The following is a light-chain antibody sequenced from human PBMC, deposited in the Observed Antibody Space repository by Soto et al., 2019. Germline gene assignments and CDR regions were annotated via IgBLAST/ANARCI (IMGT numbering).Light chain of an antibody. CDR3: QQYYTWPS. CDR2: GAS. CDR1: QRVSPN. V-gene: IGKV3-15*01. J-gene: IGKJ5*01. Sequence: EILMTQSPATLSVSPGERATLSCRASQRVSPNLAWYQQRPGQAPRLLIFGASTRATGIPGRFSGSGSGTEFTLTISSLESEDFAGYYCQQYYTWPSFGQGTRLEIK.